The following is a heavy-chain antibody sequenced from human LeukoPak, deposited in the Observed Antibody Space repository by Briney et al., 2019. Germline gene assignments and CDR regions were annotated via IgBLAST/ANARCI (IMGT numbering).Heavy chain of an antibody. J-gene: IGHJ4*02. CDR3: ARAAGYSSSWYWGNFDY. CDR1: GGSISSYY. Sequence: PSETLSLNCTVSGGSISSYYWSWIRQPPGKGLEWIGYIYYSGSTNYNPSLKSRVTISVDTSKNQFSLKLSSVTAADTAVYYCARAAGYSSSWYWGNFDYWGQGTLVTVSS. V-gene: IGHV4-59*01. CDR2: IYYSGST. D-gene: IGHD6-13*01.